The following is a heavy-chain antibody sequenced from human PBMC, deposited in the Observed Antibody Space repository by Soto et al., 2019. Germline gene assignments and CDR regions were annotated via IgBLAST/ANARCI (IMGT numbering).Heavy chain of an antibody. V-gene: IGHV3-21*01. D-gene: IGHD6-19*01. CDR3: ARGRGIAVAERDYFQH. CDR1: GFTFSSYS. J-gene: IGHJ1*01. CDR2: ISSSSSYI. Sequence: EVQLVESGGGLVKPGGSLRLSCAASGFTFSSYSMNWVRQAPGKGLEWVSSISSSSSYIYYADSVKGRFTISRDNAKNSLYLQMNSLRAEDTAVYYCARGRGIAVAERDYFQHWGQGTLVTVSS.